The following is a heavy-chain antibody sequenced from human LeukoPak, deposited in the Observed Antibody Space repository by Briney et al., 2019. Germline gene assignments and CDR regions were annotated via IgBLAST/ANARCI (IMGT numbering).Heavy chain of an antibody. CDR3: ARAGDVYYFDY. J-gene: IGHJ4*02. CDR2: IYYSGST. Sequence: PSETLSLTCTVSGGSISSYYWSWIRQPPGKGLEWIGYIYYSGSTNYNPSLKSRVTISVDTSKNQFSLKLSSVTAADTAVYYCARAGDVYYFDYWGQGTLVTVSS. V-gene: IGHV4-59*08. CDR1: GGSISSYY.